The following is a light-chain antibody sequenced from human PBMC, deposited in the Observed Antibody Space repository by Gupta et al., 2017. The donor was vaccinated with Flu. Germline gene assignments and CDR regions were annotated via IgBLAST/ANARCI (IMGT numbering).Light chain of an antibody. Sequence: QSVLTQPPSASGTPGQRVHISCSGSSSNIGSHTVSWYQPLPGTAPKLLIYKNNQRPSGVPDRFSGSKSGTSASLAISGLQSEDEADYYCAAGDDNLLRVFGGGTKVTVL. CDR1: SSNIGSHT. CDR2: KNN. CDR3: AAGDDNLLRV. J-gene: IGLJ3*02. V-gene: IGLV1-44*01.